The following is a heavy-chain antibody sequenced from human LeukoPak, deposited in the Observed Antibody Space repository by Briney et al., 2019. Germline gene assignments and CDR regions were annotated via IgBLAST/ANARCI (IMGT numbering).Heavy chain of an antibody. CDR2: ISESGGGT. CDR3: ARDNSVEDTAWWFDP. J-gene: IGHJ5*02. V-gene: IGHV3-23*01. D-gene: IGHD4-23*01. Sequence: GGSLRLSCAAYGCTFSSYGMTWVRQAPGKGLEWVSGISESGGGTYYADSVKGRFTISRDNSKNKLYLQMDSLRSEDTAVYYCARDNSVEDTAWWFDPWGQGTLVTVSS. CDR1: GCTFSSYG.